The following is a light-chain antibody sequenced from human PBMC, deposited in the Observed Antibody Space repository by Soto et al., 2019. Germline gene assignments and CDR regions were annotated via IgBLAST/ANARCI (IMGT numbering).Light chain of an antibody. CDR2: GNS. Sequence: QSVLTQPPSESGTPGQRVTISCSGSRSNIGSNTVNWYQQLPGTAPKLLIYGNSNRPSGVPDRFSGSKSGTSASLAITGLQAEDEADYYCQSYDSSLSGYVFGTGTKLTVL. J-gene: IGLJ1*01. V-gene: IGLV1-40*01. CDR3: QSYDSSLSGYV. CDR1: RSNIGSNT.